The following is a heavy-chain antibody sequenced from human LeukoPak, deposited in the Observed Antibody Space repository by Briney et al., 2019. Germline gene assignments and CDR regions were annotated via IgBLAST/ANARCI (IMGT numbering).Heavy chain of an antibody. CDR3: ARVQQDYFDY. Sequence: GGSLRLSCAASGFTFSSYEMNWVRLAPGKGLEWVSYISSSGSTMYYADSVKGRFTISRDNAKNSLYLQMNSLRAEDTAVYYCARVQQDYFDYWGQGTLVTVSS. V-gene: IGHV3-48*03. CDR1: GFTFSSYE. CDR2: ISSSGSTM. J-gene: IGHJ4*02.